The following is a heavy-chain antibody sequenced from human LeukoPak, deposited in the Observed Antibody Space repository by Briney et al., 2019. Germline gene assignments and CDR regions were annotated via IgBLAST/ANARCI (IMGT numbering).Heavy chain of an antibody. CDR2: IYYSGNT. V-gene: IGHV4-59*01. J-gene: IGHJ4*02. CDR3: ARDRTGFGELADY. CDR1: GGSISSYY. Sequence: SETLSLTCTVSGGSISSYYWSWIRQPPGKGLEWIGYIYYSGNTNYNPSLKSRVTISVDTSKNQFSLNLSSVTAADTAVYFCARDRTGFGELADYWGQGTLVTASS. D-gene: IGHD3-10*01.